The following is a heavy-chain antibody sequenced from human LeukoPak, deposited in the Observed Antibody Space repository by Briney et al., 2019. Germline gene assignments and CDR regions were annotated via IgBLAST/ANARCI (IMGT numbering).Heavy chain of an antibody. CDR2: ISWNSGSI. J-gene: IGHJ4*02. CDR1: GFTFDDYA. V-gene: IGHV3-9*01. D-gene: IGHD6-19*01. CDR3: AKAAGYSSGSGVVD. Sequence: PGGSLRLSCAASGFTFDDYAMHWVRQAPGKGLEWVSGISWNSGSIGYADSVKGRFTISRDNAKNSLYLQMNSLRAEDTAVYYCAKAAGYSSGSGVVDWGQGTLVTVSS.